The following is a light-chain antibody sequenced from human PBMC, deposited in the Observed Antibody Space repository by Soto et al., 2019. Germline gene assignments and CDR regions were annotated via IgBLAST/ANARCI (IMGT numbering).Light chain of an antibody. J-gene: IGKJ2*01. V-gene: IGKV3-11*01. CDR2: DAS. CDR1: QSVNSF. CDR3: QQRDNWPT. Sequence: EIVLTQSPATLSLSPGERATLSCRASQSVNSFLAWYQQKPGQAPRLLIYDASNRATGTPARFSGSGSGTDFTLTISSLEPEDFAVYYCQQRDNWPTFGQGTKLEIK.